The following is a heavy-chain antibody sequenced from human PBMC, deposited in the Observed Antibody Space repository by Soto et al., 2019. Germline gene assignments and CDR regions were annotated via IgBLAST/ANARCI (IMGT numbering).Heavy chain of an antibody. Sequence: SETLSLTCAVYGGSFSGYYWTWIRQPPGTGLEWIGEINHSGSTNYNPSLKSRVTISVDTSRNQFSLKLTSVTAADTAVYYCARDKITGLFDYWGQGTLVTAPQ. CDR1: GGSFSGYY. CDR2: INHSGST. D-gene: IGHD2-8*02. CDR3: ARDKITGLFDY. V-gene: IGHV4-34*01. J-gene: IGHJ4*02.